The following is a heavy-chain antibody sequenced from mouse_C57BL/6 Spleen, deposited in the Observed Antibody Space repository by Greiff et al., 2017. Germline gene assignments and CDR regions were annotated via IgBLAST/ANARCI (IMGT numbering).Heavy chain of an antibody. D-gene: IGHD1-1*01. CDR1: GFSLTSYA. Sequence: QVQLKESGPGLVAPSQSLSITCTVSGFSLTSYAISWVRQPPGKGLEWLGVIWTGGGTNYNSALKSRLSISKDNSKSQVFLKMNSLQTDDTARYYCASQSRYYYGSSDWYFDVWGTGTTGTVSS. CDR2: IWTGGGT. CDR3: ASQSRYYYGSSDWYFDV. J-gene: IGHJ1*03. V-gene: IGHV2-9-1*01.